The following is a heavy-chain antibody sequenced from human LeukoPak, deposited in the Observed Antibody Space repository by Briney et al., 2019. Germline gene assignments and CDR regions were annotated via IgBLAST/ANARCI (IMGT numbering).Heavy chain of an antibody. V-gene: IGHV3-7*01. J-gene: IGHJ3*02. D-gene: IGHD5-12*01. CDR2: IKQDGSEK. CDR1: GFTFSSYW. CDR3: ARDQEDIVATIIDAFDI. Sequence: GGSLRLSCAASGFTFSSYWMSWVRQAPGKGLEWVANIKQDGSEKYYVDSVKGRFTISRDNAKNSLYLQMNSLRAEDTAVYYCARDQEDIVATIIDAFDIWGQGTMVTVSP.